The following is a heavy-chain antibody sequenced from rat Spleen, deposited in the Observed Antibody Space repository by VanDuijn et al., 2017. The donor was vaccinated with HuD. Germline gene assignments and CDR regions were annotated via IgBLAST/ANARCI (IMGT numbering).Heavy chain of an antibody. CDR3: TRAGYLRDWYFDF. Sequence: EVQLQESGPGLVKPSQSLSLTCSVTGYSITSSYRWNWIRKFPGNKLGWMGYINSAGSTNYNPPLKSRISITRDTSKNQFFLQVNSVTTEDTATYYCTRAGYLRDWYFDFWGQGVMVTVSS. CDR1: GYSITSSYR. CDR2: INSAGST. V-gene: IGHV3-3*01. D-gene: IGHD2-2*01. J-gene: IGHJ2*01.